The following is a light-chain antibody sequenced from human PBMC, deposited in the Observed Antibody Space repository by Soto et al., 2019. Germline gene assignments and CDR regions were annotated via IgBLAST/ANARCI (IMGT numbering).Light chain of an antibody. CDR3: PQYCGSPPK. CDR2: GAS. J-gene: IGKJ4*02. CDR1: QSVSSNY. Sequence: EIVLTQSPGTLSLSPGERATLSCRASQSVSSNYLAWYQRKPGQAPRLLIYGASSRATDIPNRFSGSGSGTDFTLTITRLEPDDFAVYYCPQYCGSPPKFGRGTKVEIK. V-gene: IGKV3-20*01.